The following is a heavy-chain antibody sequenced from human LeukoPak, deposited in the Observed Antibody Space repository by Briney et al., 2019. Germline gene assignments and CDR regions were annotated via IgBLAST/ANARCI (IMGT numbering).Heavy chain of an antibody. V-gene: IGHV4-34*01. CDR3: ARGWSCSGGSCYFGY. D-gene: IGHD2-15*01. J-gene: IGHJ4*02. Sequence: SETLSLTCAVYGGSFSGYYWSWIRQPPGKGLEWIGEINHSGSTNYNPSPKSRVTISVDTSKNQFSLKLSSVTAADTAVYYCARGWSCSGGSCYFGYWGQGTLVTVSS. CDR2: INHSGST. CDR1: GGSFSGYY.